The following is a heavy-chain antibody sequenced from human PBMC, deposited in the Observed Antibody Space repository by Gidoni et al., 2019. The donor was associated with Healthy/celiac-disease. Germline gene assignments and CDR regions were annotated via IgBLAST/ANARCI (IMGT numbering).Heavy chain of an antibody. CDR3: AKGAGIAAAGRGTDYYYMDV. CDR2: ISGSGGST. D-gene: IGHD6-13*01. J-gene: IGHJ6*03. CDR1: GFTFSSYA. V-gene: IGHV3-23*01. Sequence: EVQPLESGGGVVQPGGSLRLSCVASGFTFSSYAMCWVRQAPGKGLEWVSAISGSGGSTDYADSVKGRFTISRDNSKNTLYLQMNSLRAEDTAVYYCAKGAGIAAAGRGTDYYYMDVWGKGTTVTVSS.